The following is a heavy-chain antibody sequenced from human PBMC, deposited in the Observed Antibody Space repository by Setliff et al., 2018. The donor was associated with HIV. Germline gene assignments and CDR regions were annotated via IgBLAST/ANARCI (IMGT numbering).Heavy chain of an antibody. D-gene: IGHD1-26*01. CDR2: IYSSGST. Sequence: LETLSLTCTVSGGSISNYYWSWIRQPPGKGLEWIGHIYSSGSTHYNPSLKSRVTISVDTSKNQISQKLSSVTAADTAVSYGARRMSSGSYYDYWGQGTLVTVSS. V-gene: IGHV4-59*08. CDR3: ARRMSSGSYYDY. CDR1: GGSISNYY. J-gene: IGHJ4*02.